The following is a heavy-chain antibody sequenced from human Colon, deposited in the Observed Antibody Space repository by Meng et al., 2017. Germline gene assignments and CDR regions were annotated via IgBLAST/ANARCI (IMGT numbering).Heavy chain of an antibody. V-gene: IGHV4-39*07. CDR3: ARAPDY. J-gene: IGHJ4*02. Sequence: QWQLQGSGPGLVKAPGPLSPPCSVSGSMTGTGYYYWGWIRQPPGKGLEWIGSHYYSGSTYYNPSLKSRVTISVDASKSQFSLKLTSVTAADTAVYYCARAPDYWGQGTLVTVSS. CDR1: GSMTGTGYYY. CDR2: HYYSGST.